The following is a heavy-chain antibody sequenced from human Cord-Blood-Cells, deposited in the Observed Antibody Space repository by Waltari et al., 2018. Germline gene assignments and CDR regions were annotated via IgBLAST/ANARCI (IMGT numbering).Heavy chain of an antibody. D-gene: IGHD5-12*01. V-gene: IGHV1-2*04. CDR3: ARVGFSGYDAFDI. CDR1: GYTFTGYY. J-gene: IGHJ3*02. CDR2: INPKSGGT. Sequence: QVQLVQSGAEVKKPGASVKVSCKASGYTFTGYYMHWVRQAPGQGLEWMGWINPKSGGTIYAQKFQGWVTMTRDTSISTAYMELSRLRSDDTAVYYCARVGFSGYDAFDIWGQGTMVTVSS.